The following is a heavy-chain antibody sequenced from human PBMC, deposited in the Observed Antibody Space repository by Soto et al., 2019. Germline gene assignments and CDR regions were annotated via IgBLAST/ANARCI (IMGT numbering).Heavy chain of an antibody. Sequence: GGSLRLSCAASGFTFDDYAMHWVRQAPGKGLEWVSGISWNSGSIGYADSVKGRFTISRDNAKNSLYLQMNSLRAEDTAVYYCARDSGPLKWMIVEGHFQHWGQGTLVTVSS. CDR3: ARDSGPLKWMIVEGHFQH. D-gene: IGHD3-22*01. CDR1: GFTFDDYA. J-gene: IGHJ1*01. V-gene: IGHV3-9*01. CDR2: ISWNSGSI.